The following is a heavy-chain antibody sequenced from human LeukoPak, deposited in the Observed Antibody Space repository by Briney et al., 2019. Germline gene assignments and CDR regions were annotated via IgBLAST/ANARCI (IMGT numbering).Heavy chain of an antibody. CDR3: TTRYCSGGRCDY. Sequence: GGSLRLSCAASGFTFSKAWTNWVRQAPGKRLEWVGRIKSKTDGGTTDYAAPVKGRFTISRDDSKTTLYLQMNSLKTEDTAVYYCTTRYCSGGRCDYWGQGTLVTVSS. J-gene: IGHJ4*02. CDR2: IKSKTDGGTT. D-gene: IGHD2-15*01. CDR1: GFTFSKAW. V-gene: IGHV3-15*01.